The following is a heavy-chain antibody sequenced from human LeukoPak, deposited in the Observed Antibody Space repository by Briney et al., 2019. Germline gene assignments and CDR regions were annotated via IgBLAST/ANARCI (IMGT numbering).Heavy chain of an antibody. J-gene: IGHJ2*01. D-gene: IGHD3-10*01. CDR2: ISSSSSYI. CDR1: GFTFSSYS. Sequence: GGSLRLSCAASGFTFSSYSMNWVRQAPGKGLEWVSSISSSSSYIYYADSVKGRFTISRDNAKNSLYLQMNSLRAEDTAVYYCARPYRGSSSNWYFDLWGRGTLVTVSS. V-gene: IGHV3-21*01. CDR3: ARPYRGSSSNWYFDL.